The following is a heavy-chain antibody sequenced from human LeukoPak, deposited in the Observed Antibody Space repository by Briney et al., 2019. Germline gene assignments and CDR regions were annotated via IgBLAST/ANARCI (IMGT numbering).Heavy chain of an antibody. Sequence: SETLSLTCTVSGGSISSSSYYWGWIRQPPGKGLEWIGYIYYSGSTNYNPSLKSRVTISVDTSKNQFSLKLSSVTAADTAVYYCARFQIPPWAFDYWGQGTLVTVSS. J-gene: IGHJ4*02. V-gene: IGHV4-61*05. D-gene: IGHD7-27*01. CDR3: ARFQIPPWAFDY. CDR1: GGSISSSSYY. CDR2: IYYSGST.